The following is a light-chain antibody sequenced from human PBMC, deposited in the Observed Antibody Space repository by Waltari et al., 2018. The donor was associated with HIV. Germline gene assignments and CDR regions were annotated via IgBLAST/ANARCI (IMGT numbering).Light chain of an antibody. Sequence: QSVLTQPPSVSAAPGQKATIPCSGRSSNIGRNYVSCYQQPPETAPKLLIYNNNKRPSGIPDRFSGSKSGTSATLGITGLQTGDEADYYCGTWDSSLSAYVVFGGGTKLTVL. CDR3: GTWDSSLSAYVV. V-gene: IGLV1-51*01. J-gene: IGLJ2*01. CDR1: SSNIGRNY. CDR2: NNN.